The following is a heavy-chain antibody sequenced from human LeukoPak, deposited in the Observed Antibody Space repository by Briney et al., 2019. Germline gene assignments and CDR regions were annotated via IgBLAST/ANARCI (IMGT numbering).Heavy chain of an antibody. CDR2: MSTGGENT. V-gene: IGHV3-30*18. J-gene: IGHJ4*02. D-gene: IGHD4-17*01. Sequence: GGSLRLSCAASGFTFSSFSMQWVRPTPGKGLGWVGIMSTGGENTFYGEAVKGRFTISRDNSQNTLYLQMNSLRPEDTAVYYCAKGGASVTRYVDYWGQGTLVTVSS. CDR1: GFTFSSFS. CDR3: AKGGASVTRYVDY.